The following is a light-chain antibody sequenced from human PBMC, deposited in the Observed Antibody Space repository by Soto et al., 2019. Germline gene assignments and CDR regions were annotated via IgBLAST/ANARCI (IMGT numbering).Light chain of an antibody. J-gene: IGKJ2*01. CDR2: AAS. V-gene: IGKV1-39*01. Sequence: DIQMTQSPSSLPASVGDRVTITCRASQSISSYLNWYQQKPGKAPKLLIYAASSLQSGVPSRFSGSGSGTHFTLPISSLQPEDFATYYCQQSYSTPRTFGQGTKLESK. CDR1: QSISSY. CDR3: QQSYSTPRT.